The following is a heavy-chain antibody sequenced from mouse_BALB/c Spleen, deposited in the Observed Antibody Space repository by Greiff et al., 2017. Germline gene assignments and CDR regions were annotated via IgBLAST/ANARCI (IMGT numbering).Heavy chain of an antibody. CDR1: GFTFSSYA. CDR2: ISSGGST. D-gene: IGHD2-3*01. CDR3: AREGDGPRYFDV. Sequence: DVKLVESGGGLVKPGGSLKLSCAASGFTFSSYAMSWVRQTPEKRLEWVASISSGGSTYYPDSVKGRFTISRDNARNILYLQMSSLRSEDTAMYYCAREGDGPRYFDVWGAGTTVTVSS. V-gene: IGHV5-6-5*01. J-gene: IGHJ1*01.